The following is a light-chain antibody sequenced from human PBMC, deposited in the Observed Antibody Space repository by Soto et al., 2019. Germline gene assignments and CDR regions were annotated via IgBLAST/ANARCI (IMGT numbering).Light chain of an antibody. CDR1: QSVTNGD. CDR2: GAS. CDR3: QQYGRSPAT. Sequence: EIVLTQSPGTLSLSPGERATLSCRASQSVTNGDLAWYQQKPGQAPRLLIHGASNRATGIPDRFIGSGSGTDFTLTISRLEPDDFAVYHCQQYGRSPATFGQGTKLEIK. V-gene: IGKV3-20*01. J-gene: IGKJ2*01.